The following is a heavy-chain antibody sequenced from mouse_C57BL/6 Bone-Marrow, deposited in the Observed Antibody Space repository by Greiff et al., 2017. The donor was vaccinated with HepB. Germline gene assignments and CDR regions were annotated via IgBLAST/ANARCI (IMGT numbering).Heavy chain of an antibody. CDR2: INPNNGGT. D-gene: IGHD1-1*01. V-gene: IGHV1-26*01. J-gene: IGHJ2*01. Sequence: EVQLQQSGPELVKPGASVKISCKASGYTFTDYYINWVKQSHGKSLEWIGDINPNNGGTSYNQKFKGKATLTVDKSSSTAYMELRSLTSEDSAVYYCARTGVTTGDYWGQGTTLTVSS. CDR1: GYTFTDYY. CDR3: ARTGVTTGDY.